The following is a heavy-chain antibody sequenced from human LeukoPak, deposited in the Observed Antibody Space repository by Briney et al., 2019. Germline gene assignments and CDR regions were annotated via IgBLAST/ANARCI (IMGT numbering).Heavy chain of an antibody. CDR3: ARHPLGDAFDI. J-gene: IGHJ3*02. V-gene: IGHV4-34*01. CDR1: GGSFSGYY. Sequence: SETLSLTCAVYGGSFSGYYWSWIRQPPGKGLEWIGEINHSGSTNYNPSLKSRVTISVDTSKNQFSLKLSSVTAADTAVYYCARHPLGDAFDIWGQGTMVTVSS. CDR2: INHSGST.